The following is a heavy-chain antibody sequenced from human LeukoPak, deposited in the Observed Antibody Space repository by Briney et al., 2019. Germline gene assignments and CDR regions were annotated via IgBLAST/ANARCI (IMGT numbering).Heavy chain of an antibody. Sequence: PGGSLRLSCAASGFIFPDYYINWIRQAPGKGLEWVSYISGSGNTIYYADSVKGRFTISRDNAKNSLYLQMNSLRAEDTALYYCARGHRDCRGGHCYLSTDACDMWGHGTMVTVSS. D-gene: IGHD2-15*01. V-gene: IGHV3-11*01. J-gene: IGHJ3*02. CDR1: GFIFPDYY. CDR2: ISGSGNTI. CDR3: ARGHRDCRGGHCYLSTDACDM.